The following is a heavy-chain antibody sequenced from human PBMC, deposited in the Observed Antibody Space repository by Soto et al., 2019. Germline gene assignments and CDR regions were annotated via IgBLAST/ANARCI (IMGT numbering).Heavy chain of an antibody. V-gene: IGHV3-23*01. Sequence: EVQLLESGGGLVQPGGSLRLSCAASGFTFSSYAMSWVRQAPGKGLEWVSASSGSGGSTYYADSVKGRFTISRDNSKNTLYLQMNSLRAEDTAVYYCAKGMYYYDSSGYPTTDAFDIWGQGTMVTVSS. D-gene: IGHD3-22*01. J-gene: IGHJ3*02. CDR1: GFTFSSYA. CDR3: AKGMYYYDSSGYPTTDAFDI. CDR2: SSGSGGST.